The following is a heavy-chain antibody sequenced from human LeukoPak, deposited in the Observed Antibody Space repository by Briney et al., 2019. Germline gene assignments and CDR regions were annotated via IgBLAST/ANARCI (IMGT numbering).Heavy chain of an antibody. Sequence: GGSLRLSCAASGLILRSYAMSWVRQAAGKGLEWVSAISGSGGSTYYADSVKGRFTISRDNAKNTVYLQMDSLRVEDTAVYFCAKDPSESYNYGYFDYWGQGTLVTVSS. V-gene: IGHV3-23*01. D-gene: IGHD3-10*01. J-gene: IGHJ4*02. CDR1: GLILRSYA. CDR3: AKDPSESYNYGYFDY. CDR2: ISGSGGST.